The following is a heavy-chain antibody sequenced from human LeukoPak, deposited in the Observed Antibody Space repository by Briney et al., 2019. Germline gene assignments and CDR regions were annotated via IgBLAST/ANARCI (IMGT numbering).Heavy chain of an antibody. Sequence: SETLSLTCSVSGGSISSYYWSWIRQPPGKGLEWIGYIYYSGSTNYNPSLKSRVTISVDTSKNQFSLKLSSVTAADTAAYYCARLGFSNSGSYLAPSDYWGQGTLVTVSS. CDR2: IYYSGST. J-gene: IGHJ4*02. CDR3: ARLGFSNSGSYLAPSDY. V-gene: IGHV4-59*08. CDR1: GGSISSYY. D-gene: IGHD1-26*01.